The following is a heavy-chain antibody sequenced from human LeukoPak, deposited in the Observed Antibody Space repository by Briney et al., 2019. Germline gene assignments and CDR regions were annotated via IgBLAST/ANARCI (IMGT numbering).Heavy chain of an antibody. Sequence: GGSLSLSCAASGFTFSSYSMSWVRQPPGKWLEWVSSISGSGGSTYYADSVKGRFTISRDNSKNTLYLQMNSLRAEDTAVYYCAKRLGVIAPDDYFDYWGQGTVVTVSS. CDR2: ISGSGGST. J-gene: IGHJ4*02. CDR3: AKRLGVIAPDDYFDY. D-gene: IGHD3-16*02. V-gene: IGHV3-23*01. CDR1: GFTFSSYS.